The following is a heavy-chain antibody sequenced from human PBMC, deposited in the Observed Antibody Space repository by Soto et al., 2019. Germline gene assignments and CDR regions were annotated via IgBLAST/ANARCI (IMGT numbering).Heavy chain of an antibody. J-gene: IGHJ5*02. CDR3: ARDCYGGNSNNWFDP. CDR2: IYYSGST. D-gene: IGHD2-21*02. Sequence: SETLSLTCTVSGGSISSGDYYWSWIRQPPGKGLEWIGYIYYSGSTYYNPSLKSRVTISVDTSKNQFSLKLSSVTAADTAVYYCARDCYGGNSNNWFDPWGQGTLGT. V-gene: IGHV4-30-4*01. CDR1: GGSISSGDYY.